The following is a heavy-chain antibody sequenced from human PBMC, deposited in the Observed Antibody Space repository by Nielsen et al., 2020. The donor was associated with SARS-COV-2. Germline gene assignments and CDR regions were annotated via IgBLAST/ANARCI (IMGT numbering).Heavy chain of an antibody. Sequence: ASVKVSCKASGYTFTGYYMHWVRQAPGQGLEWMGRINPNSGGTNYAQKFQGRVTMTRDTSISTAYMELSRLRSDDTAVYYCARVAVAGEYYYYGMDVWGQGTTVTVSS. J-gene: IGHJ6*02. CDR1: GYTFTGYY. CDR3: ARVAVAGEYYYYGMDV. CDR2: INPNSGGT. V-gene: IGHV1-2*06. D-gene: IGHD6-19*01.